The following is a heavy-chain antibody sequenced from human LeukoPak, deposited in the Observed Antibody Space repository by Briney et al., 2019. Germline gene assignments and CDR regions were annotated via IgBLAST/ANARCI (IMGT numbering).Heavy chain of an antibody. V-gene: IGHV3-23*01. J-gene: IGHJ4*02. D-gene: IGHD2-2*01. CDR1: GFTFSSYG. Sequence: GGTLRLSCAASGFTFSSYGMSWVRQAPGKGLEWVSSISGSGGSTYYADCVKGRLTISRDNSKNTLNLQMNSPRAEDTAVDYCAYDYGDYWGQGTLVTVSS. CDR3: AYDYGDY. CDR2: ISGSGGST.